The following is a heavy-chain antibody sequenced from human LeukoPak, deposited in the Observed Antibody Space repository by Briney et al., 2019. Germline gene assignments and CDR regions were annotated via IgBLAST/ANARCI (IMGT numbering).Heavy chain of an antibody. V-gene: IGHV3-21*01. J-gene: IGHJ6*02. CDR2: ISSSSSYI. CDR3: ARDFVVRGVNPGYYYYGMDV. CDR1: GFTFSTYW. Sequence: GGSLRLSCAASGFTFSTYWMSWVRQAPGKGLEWVSSISSSSSYIYYADSVKGRFTISRDNAKNSLYLQMNSLRAEDTAVYYCARDFVVRGVNPGYYYYGMDVWGQGTTVTVSS. D-gene: IGHD3-10*01.